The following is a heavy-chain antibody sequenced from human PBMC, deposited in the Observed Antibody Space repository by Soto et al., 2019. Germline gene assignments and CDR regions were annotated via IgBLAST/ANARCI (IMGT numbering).Heavy chain of an antibody. J-gene: IGHJ1*01. D-gene: IGHD6-6*01. CDR2: ISYDGSNK. CDR3: ASSSHGGGEYFQH. CDR1: GFTFSSYG. Sequence: GGSLRLSCAASGFTFSSYGMHWVRQAPGKGLEWVAVISYDGSNKYYADSVKGRFTISRDNSKNTLYLQMNSLRAEDTAVYYCASSSHGGGEYFQHWGQGTLVTVSS. V-gene: IGHV3-30*03.